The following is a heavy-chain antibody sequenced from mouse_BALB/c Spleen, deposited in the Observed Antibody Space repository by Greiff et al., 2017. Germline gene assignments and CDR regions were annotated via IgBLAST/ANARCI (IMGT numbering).Heavy chain of an antibody. CDR3: AREPLPDY. J-gene: IGHJ4*01. D-gene: IGHD6-1*01. Sequence: VQLQQPGPELVKPGASVKISCKASGYSFTGYNMNWVKQSNGKSLEWIGNIDPYYGDTSYNQKFKGKATLTVDKSSSTAYMQLKSQASEDSAVYSYAREPLPDYWGQGTSVTGSS. CDR1: GYSFTGYN. CDR2: IDPYYGDT. V-gene: IGHV1-39*01.